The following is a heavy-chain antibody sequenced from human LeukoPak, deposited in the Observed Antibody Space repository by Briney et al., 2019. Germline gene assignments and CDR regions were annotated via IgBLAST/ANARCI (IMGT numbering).Heavy chain of an antibody. V-gene: IGHV3-33*01. D-gene: IGHD3-16*01. CDR1: GFTFSSYG. Sequence: GGSLRLSCAASGFTFSSYGMHWVRQAPGKGLEWVAVIWYDGSNKYYADSVKGRFTISRDNSKNTLYLQMNSLKTEDTAVYYCTRHGASGDYWGQGTLVTVSS. J-gene: IGHJ4*02. CDR3: TRHGASGDY. CDR2: IWYDGSNK.